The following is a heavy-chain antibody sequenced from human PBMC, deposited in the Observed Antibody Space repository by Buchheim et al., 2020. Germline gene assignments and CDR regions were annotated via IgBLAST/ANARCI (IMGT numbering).Heavy chain of an antibody. Sequence: EVQLVESGGGLVQPGGSLRLSCAASGFTFSSYSMNWVRQAPGKGLEWVSYISSSSTIYYADSVKGRFTISRDNAKNSLYLQMNSLRAEDTAVYYCARGGDYGDYDYWGQGTL. V-gene: IGHV3-48*01. CDR3: ARGGDYGDYDY. J-gene: IGHJ4*02. CDR1: GFTFSSYS. D-gene: IGHD4-17*01. CDR2: ISSSSTI.